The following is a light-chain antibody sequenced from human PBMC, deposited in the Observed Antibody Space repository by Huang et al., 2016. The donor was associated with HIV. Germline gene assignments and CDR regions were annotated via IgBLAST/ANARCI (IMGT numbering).Light chain of an antibody. CDR2: LGS. Sequence: DIVMTQSPLSLSVTPGEPASISCRSSQSLLQSNGYNYLDWYLQKPGQSPRLLIYLGSKRASGVTDRFSGSGSGTDFTLKISRVEAGDVGFCYCMQGLLPVAFGGGTKVEIK. J-gene: IGKJ4*01. CDR1: QSLLQSNGYNY. CDR3: MQGLLPVA. V-gene: IGKV2-28*01.